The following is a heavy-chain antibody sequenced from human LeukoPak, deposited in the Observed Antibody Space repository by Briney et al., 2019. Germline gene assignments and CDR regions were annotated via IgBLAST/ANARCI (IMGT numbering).Heavy chain of an antibody. CDR1: GGSFSGYY. D-gene: IGHD3-9*01. V-gene: IGHV4-34*01. Sequence: PSETLSLTCAVYGGSFSGYYWSWIRQPPGKGLEWIGEINHSGSTNYNPSLKSRVTISVDTSKNQFSLKLSSVTAADTAVYYCARHGVRGYDILTGYYIPPPYYFDYWGQGTLVTVSS. CDR2: INHSGST. CDR3: ARHGVRGYDILTGYYIPPPYYFDY. J-gene: IGHJ4*02.